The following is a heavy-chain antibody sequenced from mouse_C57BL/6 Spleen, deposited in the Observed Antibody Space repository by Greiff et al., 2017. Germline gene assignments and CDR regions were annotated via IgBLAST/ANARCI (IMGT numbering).Heavy chain of an antibody. J-gene: IGHJ4*01. CDR3: ARSRSYGNPFDY. CDR1: GYTFTSYW. V-gene: IGHV1-50*01. CDR2: IDPSDSYT. D-gene: IGHD2-1*01. Sequence: VKLQQPGAELVKPGASVKLSCKASGYTFTSYWMQWVKQRPGQGLEWIGEIDPSDSYTNYNQKFKGKATLTVDTSSSTAYMQLSSLTSEDSAVYYCARSRSYGNPFDYWGQGTSGTVSS.